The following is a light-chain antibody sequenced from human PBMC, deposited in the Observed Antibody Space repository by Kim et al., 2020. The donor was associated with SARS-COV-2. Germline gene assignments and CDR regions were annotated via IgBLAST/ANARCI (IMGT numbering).Light chain of an antibody. Sequence: QSALTQPRSVSGSPGQPVTISCTGTSSDVGAYNYVSWYQLNPGKAPKLMIYEVSERPSGVPDRFSGSKSGNTASLTISGLQAEDEADYYCCSYAGMYTHVVFGGGTQLTVL. CDR2: EVS. CDR3: CSYAGMYTHVV. J-gene: IGLJ2*01. CDR1: SSDVGAYNY. V-gene: IGLV2-11*01.